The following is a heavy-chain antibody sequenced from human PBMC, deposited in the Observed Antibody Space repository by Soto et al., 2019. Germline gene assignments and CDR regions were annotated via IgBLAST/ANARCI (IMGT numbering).Heavy chain of an antibody. J-gene: IGHJ4*02. Sequence: QVQLVQSGAEVKKPGASVKVSCKASGYTFIDYYIHWVRQAPGQGVEWMGWINPSNGGTKFAQKFQGRVTMTRDTSIGTAYMELITLQSDDTAVYYCARDGGGHYYDSRGCIVYWGQGALVTVSS. CDR2: INPSNGGT. CDR3: ARDGGGHYYDSRGCIVY. D-gene: IGHD3-22*01. CDR1: GYTFIDYY. V-gene: IGHV1-2*02.